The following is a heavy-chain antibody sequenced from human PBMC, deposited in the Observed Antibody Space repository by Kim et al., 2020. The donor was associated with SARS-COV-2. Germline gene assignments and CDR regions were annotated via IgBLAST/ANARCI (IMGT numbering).Heavy chain of an antibody. V-gene: IGHV4-34*01. D-gene: IGHD6-6*01. Sequence: SNPTLKSRVTISVDASKNQISLELSSVTDADTAVKYCAMSPTVIAARLDYWGQGTLVTVSS. CDR3: AMSPTVIAARLDY. J-gene: IGHJ4*02.